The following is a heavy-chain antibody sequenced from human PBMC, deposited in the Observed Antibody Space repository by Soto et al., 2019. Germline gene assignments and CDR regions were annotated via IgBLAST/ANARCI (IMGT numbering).Heavy chain of an antibody. CDR2: FNPTGDTA. CDR3: ARGGRIVDTGIGYYYYHAMDV. V-gene: IGHV1-46*01. Sequence: ASVKFSCKASGYTFTSYYIHWVRQDPGQGLEWMGIFNPTGDTASYAQKLQGRVTMTRDTSTGTAYMELGSLRSEDTAVYYCARGGRIVDTGIGYYYYHAMDVWGQGTTVTVSS. D-gene: IGHD5-18*01. J-gene: IGHJ6*02. CDR1: GYTFTSYY.